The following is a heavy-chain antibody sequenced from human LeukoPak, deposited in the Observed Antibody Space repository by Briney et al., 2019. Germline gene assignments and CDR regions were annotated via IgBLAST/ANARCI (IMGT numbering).Heavy chain of an antibody. CDR2: ISSSGST. CDR1: GDSISGGDYY. J-gene: IGHJ3*02. V-gene: IGHV4-61*02. Sequence: PSETLSLTCTVSGDSISGGDYYWSWIRQPAGKGLEWIGRISSSGSTNYNPSLKSRVTISVDTSKNQFSLKLSSVTAADTAVYFCARGPYSYDSSGAFDIWGQGTMVTVSS. CDR3: ARGPYSYDSSGAFDI. D-gene: IGHD3-22*01.